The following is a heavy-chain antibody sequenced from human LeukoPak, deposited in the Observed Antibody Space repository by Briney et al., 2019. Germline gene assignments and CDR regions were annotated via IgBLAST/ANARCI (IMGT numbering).Heavy chain of an antibody. Sequence: GGSLRLSCAASGFTFSTYWMSWVRQAPGKGLECVANIKQDGSEKDYVDSVKGRFTISRDNTKNSLYLQMNSLRAEDTAVYYCARATLNYDILTGYYLEGRYYFDYWGQGTLVTVSS. CDR1: GFTFSTYW. V-gene: IGHV3-7*01. J-gene: IGHJ4*02. CDR3: ARATLNYDILTGYYLEGRYYFDY. CDR2: IKQDGSEK. D-gene: IGHD3-9*01.